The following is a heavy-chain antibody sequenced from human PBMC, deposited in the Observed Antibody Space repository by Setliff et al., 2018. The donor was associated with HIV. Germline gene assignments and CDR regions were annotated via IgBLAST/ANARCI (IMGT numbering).Heavy chain of an antibody. V-gene: IGHV4-38-2*02. J-gene: IGHJ4*02. CDR2: IYARGST. CDR3: ARELLRSWDGTENSYKPYYFDY. CDR1: GYAISSGYY. D-gene: IGHD3-10*01. Sequence: SSETLSLTCAVSGYAISSGYYWGWIRRPPGKGLEWIGSIYARGSTYYNPSLKSRVTTSVDTSKNQFSLKLSSVTAADTAVYYCARELLRSWDGTENSYKPYYFDYWGQGTLVTVSS.